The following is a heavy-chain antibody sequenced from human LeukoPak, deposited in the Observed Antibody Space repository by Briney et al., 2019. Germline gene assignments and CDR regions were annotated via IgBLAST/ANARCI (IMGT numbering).Heavy chain of an antibody. D-gene: IGHD3-22*01. CDR1: GGTFSSYA. Sequence: SVKVSCKASGGTFSSYAISWVRQAPGQGLEWMGRIIPIFGTANYAQKFQGSVTITTDESTGEAYMELSSLRSEDTAVYYCARDLGGPVSHYYDSSGYANDAFDIWGQGTMVTVSS. J-gene: IGHJ3*02. CDR3: ARDLGGPVSHYYDSSGYANDAFDI. V-gene: IGHV1-69*05. CDR2: IIPIFGTA.